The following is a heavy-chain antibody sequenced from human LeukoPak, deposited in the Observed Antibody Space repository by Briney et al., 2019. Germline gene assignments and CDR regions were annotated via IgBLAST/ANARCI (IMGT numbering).Heavy chain of an antibody. V-gene: IGHV3-33*01. CDR3: ARDLSSGYYYCGYYFDY. J-gene: IGHJ4*02. Sequence: GRSLRLSCAASGFTFSSYGMHWVRQAPGKGLEWVAVIWYDGSNKYYADSVKGRFTISRDNSKNTLYLQMNSLRAEDTAVYYCARDLSSGYYYCGYYFDYWGQGTLVTVSS. CDR2: IWYDGSNK. CDR1: GFTFSSYG. D-gene: IGHD3-22*01.